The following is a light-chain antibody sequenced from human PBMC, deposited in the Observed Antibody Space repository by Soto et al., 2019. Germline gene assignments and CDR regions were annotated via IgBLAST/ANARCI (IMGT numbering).Light chain of an antibody. CDR2: DTS. CDR1: HSVTSSQ. V-gene: IGKV3-20*01. J-gene: IGKJ1*01. Sequence: EIVLTRSAVTLSLSPVEIGLLSCRASHSVTSSQLAWYQQNPGQAPRLLIYDTSNRATGIPARFSGSGSGTDFTLTISRLEPEDFAVYYCLMYGTAPWKCGQGTKVDNK. CDR3: LMYGTAPWK.